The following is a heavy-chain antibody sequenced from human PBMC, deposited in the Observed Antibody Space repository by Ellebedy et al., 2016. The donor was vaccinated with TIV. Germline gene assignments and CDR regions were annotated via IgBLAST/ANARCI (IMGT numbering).Heavy chain of an antibody. J-gene: IGHJ4*02. Sequence: PGGSLRLSCAASGFTFSSYWMTWVRQAPGKGLEWVANIKEDGSEKNYVDSVKGRFTISRDNAKNSLYLQMNSLRAEDTAVYYCATRAGAPADWGQGTLVTVSS. D-gene: IGHD3-10*01. CDR2: IKEDGSEK. CDR3: ATRAGAPAD. CDR1: GFTFSSYW. V-gene: IGHV3-7*03.